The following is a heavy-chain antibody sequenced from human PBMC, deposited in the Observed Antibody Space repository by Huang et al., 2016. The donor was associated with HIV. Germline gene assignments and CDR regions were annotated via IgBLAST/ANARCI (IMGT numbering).Heavy chain of an antibody. CDR3: AKAGRVIVGAREFFQH. Sequence: QVQLVQSGAEVGEPGASVNVSCKASGYTFTGYYIHWVRQAPGQGLEWMGWINPNSGGTNYAQKFQGGVTMTRDTSINTAYMELSRLRSDDTAVYYCAKAGRVIVGAREFFQHWGQGTLVIVSS. CDR2: INPNSGGT. J-gene: IGHJ1*01. D-gene: IGHD2-21*01. V-gene: IGHV1-2*02. CDR1: GYTFTGYY.